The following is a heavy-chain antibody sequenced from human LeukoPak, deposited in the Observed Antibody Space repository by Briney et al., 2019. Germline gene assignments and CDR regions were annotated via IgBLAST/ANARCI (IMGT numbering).Heavy chain of an antibody. CDR1: GFTFSSYW. CDR3: ARSWGSAGHLDS. V-gene: IGHV3-74*01. Sequence: GGSLRLSCAASGFTFSSYWTHWVRQAPGKGLVWVSRINSIGSNTNYADSVKGQFTISRDNAKNTLYLQMNSLRAEDTAVYFCARSWGSAGHLDSWGQGTLVTVSS. CDR2: INSIGSNT. J-gene: IGHJ5*01. D-gene: IGHD7-27*01.